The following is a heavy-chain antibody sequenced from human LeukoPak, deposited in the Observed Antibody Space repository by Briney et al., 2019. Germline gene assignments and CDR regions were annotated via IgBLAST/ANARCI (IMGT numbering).Heavy chain of an antibody. Sequence: SETLSLTCAVYGVSFSGYYWSWIRQPPGKGLEWIGEINHSGSTNYNPSLKSRVTISVDTSKNQFSLKLSSVTAADTAVYYCARTPAGTDYWGQGTLVTVSS. V-gene: IGHV4-34*01. CDR2: INHSGST. J-gene: IGHJ4*02. D-gene: IGHD2-2*01. CDR3: ARTPAGTDY. CDR1: GVSFSGYY.